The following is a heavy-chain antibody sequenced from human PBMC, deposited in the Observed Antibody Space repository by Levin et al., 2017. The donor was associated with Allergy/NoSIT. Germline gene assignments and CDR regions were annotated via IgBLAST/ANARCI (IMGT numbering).Heavy chain of an antibody. Sequence: GGSLRLSCAVSGFRFSGHWMSWVRQAPGRGLEWVANIKYDGSEKHYVDSVNGRFTISRDNAENSLYLQMNSLTVDDTAVYYCARDGTAPGIYFDHWGQGNLVTVSS. J-gene: IGHJ4*02. CDR2: IKYDGSEK. V-gene: IGHV3-7*04. CDR1: GFRFSGHW. D-gene: IGHD6-13*01. CDR3: ARDGTAPGIYFDH.